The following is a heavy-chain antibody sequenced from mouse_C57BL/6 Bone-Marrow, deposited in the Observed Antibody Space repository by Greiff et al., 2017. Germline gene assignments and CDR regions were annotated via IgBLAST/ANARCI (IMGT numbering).Heavy chain of an antibody. V-gene: IGHV14-4*01. Sequence: VQLQQSGAELVRPGASVKLSCTASGFNIKDDYMHWVKQRPEQGLEWIGWIDPENGDPEYASKFQGKATITADTSSNTAYLQLSSLTAEDTAVYYCTSYEYDYAMDYWGQGTSVTVSS. D-gene: IGHD2-4*01. J-gene: IGHJ4*01. CDR3: TSYEYDYAMDY. CDR2: IDPENGDP. CDR1: GFNIKDDY.